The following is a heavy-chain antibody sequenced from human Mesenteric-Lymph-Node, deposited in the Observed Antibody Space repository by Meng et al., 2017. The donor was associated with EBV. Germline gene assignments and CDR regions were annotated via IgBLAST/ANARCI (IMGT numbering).Heavy chain of an antibody. V-gene: IGHV4-30-4*01. CDR2: FYNAESN. Sequence: QVQLQASGPGLETASTTLSRTCAVSGYSITNDGHSWTWIRHPQGNGLEWMRYFYNAESNYSNPFHKSVITISLNISKKQFTLNLTSVTDAKTAVYYCAKVTNGDYGWVDSWGQGTLVTVSS. CDR1: GYSITNDGHS. D-gene: IGHD4-17*01. J-gene: IGHJ5*01. CDR3: AKVTNGDYGWVDS.